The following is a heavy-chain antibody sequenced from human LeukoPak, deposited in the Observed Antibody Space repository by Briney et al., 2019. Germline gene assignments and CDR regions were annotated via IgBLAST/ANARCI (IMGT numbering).Heavy chain of an antibody. D-gene: IGHD2-15*01. CDR3: ARVVISPGPLPGYFYYHGMDV. J-gene: IGHJ6*02. CDR1: GDSVSGISAT. V-gene: IGHV6-1*01. Sequence: SQTLSLTCAISGDSVSGISATWNWIRQSPSRGLERLGRTYYRSKWYNDYAVSVESRITIKPDTSKNQFSLQLNSVTPEDTAVYYCARVVISPGPLPGYFYYHGMDVWAKGPRSPSP. CDR2: TYYRSKWYN.